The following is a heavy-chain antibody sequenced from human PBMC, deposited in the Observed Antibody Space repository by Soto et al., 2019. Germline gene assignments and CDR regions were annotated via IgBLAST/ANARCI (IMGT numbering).Heavy chain of an antibody. CDR1: GGTFSSYT. J-gene: IGHJ6*03. V-gene: IGHV1-69*02. CDR2: IIPILGIA. D-gene: IGHD6-19*01. Sequence: QVQLVQSGAEVKKPGSSVKVSCKASGGTFSSYTISWVRQAPGQGLEWMGRIIPILGIANYAQKFPGRVTITADKSTSTAYMELSSLRSEDTAVYYCARTLGSGWDYYYYMDVWGKGTTVTVSS. CDR3: ARTLGSGWDYYYYMDV.